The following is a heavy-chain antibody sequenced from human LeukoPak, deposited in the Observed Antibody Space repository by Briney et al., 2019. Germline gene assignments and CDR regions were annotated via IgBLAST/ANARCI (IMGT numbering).Heavy chain of an antibody. CDR3: AKDLYYYDGSGYSPGLY. V-gene: IGHV3-23*01. CDR1: GFTFSDYY. J-gene: IGHJ4*02. CDR2: ISGRGGST. Sequence: GGSLTLSCAASGFTFSDYYMSWIRQAPGKALEWVSAISGRGGSTYYADSVKGRFTVSRDNSKNTLYLQMNSLRAEDAAVLYCAKDLYYYDGSGYSPGLYWGQGTLVTVSS. D-gene: IGHD3-22*01.